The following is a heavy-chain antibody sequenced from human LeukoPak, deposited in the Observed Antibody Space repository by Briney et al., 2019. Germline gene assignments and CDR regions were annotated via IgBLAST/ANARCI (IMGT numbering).Heavy chain of an antibody. CDR3: ARSWRSSRGDSFDY. J-gene: IGHJ4*02. CDR1: GFTISRYA. CDR2: VSYVGSNK. D-gene: IGHD6-19*01. V-gene: IGHV3-30*04. Sequence: SGGSLTLSCAASGFTISRYAMSWVRQAPGKGLGWVVFVSYVGSNKNYADSVKGRFTISRDNSKNTLYQQMTILRAEDTAVYYCARSWRSSRGDSFDYWGRGTLDTVSS.